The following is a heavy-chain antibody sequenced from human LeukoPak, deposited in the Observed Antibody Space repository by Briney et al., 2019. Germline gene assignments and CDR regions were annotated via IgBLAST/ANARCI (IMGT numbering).Heavy chain of an antibody. V-gene: IGHV3-23*01. J-gene: IGHJ3*02. CDR1: GFTFSSYA. CDR2: ISGSGGST. Sequence: GGSLRLSCEASGFTFSSYAMSWVRQAPGKGLEWASAISGSGGSTYYADSVKGRFTISRDNSKNTLYLQMNSLRAEDTAVYYCAKSGRYSSGWYAAFDIWGQGTMVTVSS. CDR3: AKSGRYSSGWYAAFDI. D-gene: IGHD6-19*01.